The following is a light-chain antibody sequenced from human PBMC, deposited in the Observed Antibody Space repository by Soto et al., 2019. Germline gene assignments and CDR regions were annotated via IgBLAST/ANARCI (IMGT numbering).Light chain of an antibody. J-gene: IGKJ4*02. CDR2: KAS. Sequence: DIQMTQSPSTLPASVGDRVTITCRASESISRGLDWYQQKAGKAAKLLIYKASSLKGGVTSRFSGSGSGTEFTLTISSLQPDDFSTYYCQQYDTYALTFGGGTKVEIK. CDR1: ESISRG. CDR3: QQYDTYALT. V-gene: IGKV1-5*03.